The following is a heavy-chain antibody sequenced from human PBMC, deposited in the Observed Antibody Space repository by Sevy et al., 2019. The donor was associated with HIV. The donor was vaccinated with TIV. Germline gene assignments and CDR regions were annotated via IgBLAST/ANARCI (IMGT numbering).Heavy chain of an antibody. V-gene: IGHV3-30*02. J-gene: IGHJ4*02. CDR1: GFTFSSYG. Sequence: GGSLRLSCAASGFTFSSYGMHWVRQAPGKGLEWVAFIRYDGSNKYYADSVKGRFTISRDNSENTLYLQMNSLRAEDTAVYYCAKDLAVAGPYYFDYWGQGTLVTVSS. CDR2: IRYDGSNK. D-gene: IGHD6-19*01. CDR3: AKDLAVAGPYYFDY.